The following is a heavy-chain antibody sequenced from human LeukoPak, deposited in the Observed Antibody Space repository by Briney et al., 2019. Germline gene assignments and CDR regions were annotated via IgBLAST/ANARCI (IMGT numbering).Heavy chain of an antibody. V-gene: IGHV4-38-2*01. CDR1: GYSISSGYY. CDR3: ASYYASGVSAYNYYGMDV. D-gene: IGHD3-10*01. Sequence: SETLSLTCAVSGYSISSGYYWGWIRQPPGKGLEWIGSMSHNRGTYYNPSLKSRVTISMDMSKSQFSLRLSSVTAADTAVYYCASYYASGVSAYNYYGMDVWGKGTTVTVSS. CDR2: MSHNRGT. J-gene: IGHJ6*04.